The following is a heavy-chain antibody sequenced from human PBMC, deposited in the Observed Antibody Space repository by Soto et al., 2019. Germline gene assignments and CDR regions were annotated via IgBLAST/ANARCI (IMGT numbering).Heavy chain of an antibody. V-gene: IGHV3-7*01. J-gene: IGHJ4*02. CDR2: IKQDGSEK. Sequence: EVQLVESGGGLVQPGGSLRLSCAASGFTFSSYWMSWVRQAPGKGLEWVANIKQDGSEKYYVDSVKGRFTISRDNAKNSRYLQMNSLRAEDTAVYYCARGLSYSSGWYRFWGQGTLVTVSS. CDR3: ARGLSYSSGWYRF. CDR1: GFTFSSYW. D-gene: IGHD6-19*01.